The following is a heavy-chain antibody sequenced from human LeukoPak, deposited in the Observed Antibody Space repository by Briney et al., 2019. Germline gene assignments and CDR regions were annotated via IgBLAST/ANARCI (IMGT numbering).Heavy chain of an antibody. V-gene: IGHV3-23*01. CDR2: ISGRSDNT. J-gene: IGHJ4*02. CDR1: GFIFSNYA. CDR3: AKWGDDDVLTGYYVSDF. Sequence: SGGSLRLSCAASGFIFSNYAMYWVRQAPGRGLEWVSAISGRSDNTYYADSVKGRFTLSRDSSKNTLYLQMNSLRADDTAVYYCAKWGDDDVLTGYYVSDFWGQGTLVTVSS. D-gene: IGHD3-9*01.